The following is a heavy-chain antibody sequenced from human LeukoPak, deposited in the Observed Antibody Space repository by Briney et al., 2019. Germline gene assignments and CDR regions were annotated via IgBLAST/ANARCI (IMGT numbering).Heavy chain of an antibody. CDR2: IKTKPDGGTT. V-gene: IGHV3-15*01. CDR1: GFTFSKAW. D-gene: IGHD2/OR15-2a*01. CDR3: TTDLSNWFDP. Sequence: GGSLRLSCVVSGFTFSKAWMSWVRQAPGKALEWVGRIKTKPDGGTTDYGAPVKGRFTISRDDSKNTLFLQMNSLRTEDTAMYYCTTDLSNWFDPWGQGTLVTVSS. J-gene: IGHJ5*02.